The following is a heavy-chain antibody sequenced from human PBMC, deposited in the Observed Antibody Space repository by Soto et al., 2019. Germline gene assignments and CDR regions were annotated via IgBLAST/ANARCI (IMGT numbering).Heavy chain of an antibody. J-gene: IGHJ4*02. CDR3: ARGQWLVPGY. CDR1: GYTFTSYA. Sequence: QVQLVQSGAEVKKPGASVKVSCKASGYTFTSYAMHWVRQAPGKRLEWMGWINANNGNTKYSQKFQGRVTITRDTSASTAYMELSSPRSEDTAVYYCARGQWLVPGYWGQGTLVTVSS. V-gene: IGHV1-3*01. CDR2: INANNGNT. D-gene: IGHD6-19*01.